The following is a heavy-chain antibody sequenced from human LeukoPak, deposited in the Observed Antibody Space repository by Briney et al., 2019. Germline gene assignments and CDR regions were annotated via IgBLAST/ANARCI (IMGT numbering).Heavy chain of an antibody. CDR3: ARPTKKYGSGSFDY. D-gene: IGHD3-10*01. Sequence: ASVKVSCKASGYTFTSYDINWVRQATGQGLEWMGWMNPNSGNTGYAQKFQGRVTMTRNTSISTAYMELSSLRSEDTAVYYCARPTKKYGSGSFDYWGQGTLVTVSS. J-gene: IGHJ4*02. CDR1: GYTFTSYD. V-gene: IGHV1-8*01. CDR2: MNPNSGNT.